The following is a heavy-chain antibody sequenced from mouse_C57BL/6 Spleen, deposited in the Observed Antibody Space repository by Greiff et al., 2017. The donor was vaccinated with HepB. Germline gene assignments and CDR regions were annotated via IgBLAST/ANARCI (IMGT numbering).Heavy chain of an antibody. CDR1: GYTFTSYW. D-gene: IGHD1-1*01. CDR2: IHPNSGST. J-gene: IGHJ2*01. CDR3: ARTTVAYCDY. V-gene: IGHV1-64*01. Sequence: QVQLQQPGAELVKPGASVKLSCKASGYTFTSYWMHWVKQRPGQGLEWIGMIHPNSGSTNYNEKFKSKATLTVDKSSSTAYMQLSGLTSEDSAVYYCARTTVAYCDYWGQGTTLTVSS.